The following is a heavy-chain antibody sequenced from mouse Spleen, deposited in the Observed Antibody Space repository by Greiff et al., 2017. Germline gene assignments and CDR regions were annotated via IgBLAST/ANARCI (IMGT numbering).Heavy chain of an antibody. V-gene: IGHV1-53*01. J-gene: IGHJ2*01. D-gene: IGHD2-13*01. CDR3: ARAGAYGDTGYFDY. CDR1: GYTFTRYY. CDR2: INPSNGGT. Sequence: SGAELVKPGASVKLSCKASGYTFTRYYMYWVKQRPGQGLEWIGEINPSNGGTNFNEKFKSKATLTVDKPSSTAYMELRSLTSEDSAVYFCARAGAYGDTGYFDYWGQGTTLTVSS.